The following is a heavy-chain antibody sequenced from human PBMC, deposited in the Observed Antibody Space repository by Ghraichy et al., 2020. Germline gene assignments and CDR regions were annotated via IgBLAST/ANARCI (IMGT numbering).Heavy chain of an antibody. D-gene: IGHD3-9*01. CDR2: IVVGSGNT. Sequence: SVKVSCKASGFTFTSSAMQWVRQACGQRLEWIGWIVVGSGNTNYAQKFQERVTITRDMSTSTAYMELSSLRSEDTAVYYCAASTYYDILTGPYYYGMDVWGQGTTVTVSS. CDR1: GFTFTSSA. V-gene: IGHV1-58*02. J-gene: IGHJ6*02. CDR3: AASTYYDILTGPYYYGMDV.